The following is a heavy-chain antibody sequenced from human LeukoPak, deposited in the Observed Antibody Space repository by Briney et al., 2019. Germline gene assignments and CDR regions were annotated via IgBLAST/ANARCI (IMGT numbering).Heavy chain of an antibody. CDR3: AREKSGIAQNPLDY. CDR1: GFTFSSYG. V-gene: IGHV3-30*02. J-gene: IGHJ4*02. CDR2: IRYDGSNK. Sequence: PGGSLRLSCAASGFTFSSYGMHWVRQAPGKGLEWVAFIRYDGSNKYYADSVKGRFTISRDNSKNTLYLQMNSLRAEDTAVYYCAREKSGIAQNPLDYWGQGTLVTVSS. D-gene: IGHD6-13*01.